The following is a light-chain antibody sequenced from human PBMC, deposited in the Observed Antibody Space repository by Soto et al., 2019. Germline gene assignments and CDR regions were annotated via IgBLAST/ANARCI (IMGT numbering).Light chain of an antibody. V-gene: IGLV3-21*02. Sequence: SYELTQPPSVSVAPGQTATMTCAGNNIGVKNVHWFQQKPGQAPVLVVYDDRDRPSGIPERFSGSNSGNTATLTISRVEAGDEADHYCQVWDSGSDHVVFGGGTKLTVL. J-gene: IGLJ3*02. CDR2: DDR. CDR3: QVWDSGSDHVV. CDR1: NIGVKN.